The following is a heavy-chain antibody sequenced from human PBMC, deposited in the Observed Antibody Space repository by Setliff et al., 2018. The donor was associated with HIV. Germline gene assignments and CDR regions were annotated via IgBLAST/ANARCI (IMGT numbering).Heavy chain of an antibody. Sequence: PSETLSLTCTVSGGSISEYYWSWIRQPPGKGLEWIGSIYYSGSTYYNPSLKSRVTISVDTSKNQFSLKLSSVTAADTAVYYCARRGAYYDILTGYRSHYFDYWGQGTLVTVSS. J-gene: IGHJ4*02. CDR1: GGSISEYY. V-gene: IGHV4-59*05. D-gene: IGHD3-9*01. CDR2: IYYSGST. CDR3: ARRGAYYDILTGYRSHYFDY.